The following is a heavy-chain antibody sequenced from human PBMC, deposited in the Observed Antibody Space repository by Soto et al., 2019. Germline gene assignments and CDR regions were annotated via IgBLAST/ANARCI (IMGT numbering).Heavy chain of an antibody. CDR3: ARGDRGAFDL. Sequence: EVQLLESGGGLVQPGESLRLSCAASGFTFSYYWMHWVRQAPGMGLVWVSRIHSDGSSTTYADSVKGRFTISRDNARNTLYLQMNSLRAEDTAVYYCARGDRGAFDLWGQGTVRTVAS. CDR1: GFTFSYYW. V-gene: IGHV3-74*01. J-gene: IGHJ3*01. CDR2: IHSDGSST. D-gene: IGHD1-26*01.